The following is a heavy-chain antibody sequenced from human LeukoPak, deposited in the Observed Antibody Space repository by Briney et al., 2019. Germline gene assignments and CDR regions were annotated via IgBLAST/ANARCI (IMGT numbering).Heavy chain of an antibody. V-gene: IGHV1-18*01. Sequence: ASVKVSCKASGYTFTSYGISWVRQAPGQGLEWMGWISAYNGNTKFAQKVQGRITMTTDTSTSTAYMGLRSLRSDDTAIYYCARDRHYDASTVFDPWGQGTLVTVSS. CDR1: GYTFTSYG. CDR2: ISAYNGNT. CDR3: ARDRHYDASTVFDP. D-gene: IGHD3-3*01. J-gene: IGHJ5*02.